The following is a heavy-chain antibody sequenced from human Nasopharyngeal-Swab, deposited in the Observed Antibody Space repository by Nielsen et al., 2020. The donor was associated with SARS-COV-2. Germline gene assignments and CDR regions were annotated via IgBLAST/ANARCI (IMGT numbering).Heavy chain of an antibody. J-gene: IGHJ4*02. CDR3: ASERPSYYFDY. V-gene: IGHV4-39*01. Sequence: SETLSLTCTVSGGSISSSSYYWGWIRQPPGKGLEWIGSIYYSGSTYYNPSLKSRVTISVDTSKNQFSLKLSSVTAADTAVYYCASERPSYYFDYWGQGTLVTVSS. CDR1: GGSISSSSYY. CDR2: IYYSGST.